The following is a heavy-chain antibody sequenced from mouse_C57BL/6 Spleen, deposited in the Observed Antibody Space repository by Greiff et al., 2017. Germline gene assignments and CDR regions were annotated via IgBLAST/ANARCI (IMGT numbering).Heavy chain of an antibody. J-gene: IGHJ1*03. CDR2: IHPNSGST. CDR1: GYTFTSYW. V-gene: IGHV1-64*01. CDR3: ARRGLITTVVATDWYFDV. Sequence: QVQLQQPGAELVKPGASVKLSCKASGYTFTSYWMHWVKQRPGQGLEWIGMIHPNSGSTNYNEKFKSKATLTVDNSSSTAYMQLSSLTSEDSAVYYCARRGLITTVVATDWYFDVWGTGTTVTVSS. D-gene: IGHD1-1*01.